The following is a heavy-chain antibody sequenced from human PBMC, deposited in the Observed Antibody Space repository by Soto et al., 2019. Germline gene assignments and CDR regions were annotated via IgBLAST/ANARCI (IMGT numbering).Heavy chain of an antibody. CDR1: GGSFSSGDYY. CDR3: ARIHFGDEPSYYYYGMDV. J-gene: IGHJ6*02. D-gene: IGHD4-17*01. Sequence: QVQLQESGPGVVKPSQTLSLTCTVSGGSFSSGDYYWSCVRQPPGKGLEWIGYIYYTGSTFNNPSLKSRVSISKDTSKTKFSLKLSSVTAADTAVYYCARIHFGDEPSYYYYGMDVWGQGTTVTVSS. V-gene: IGHV4-30-4*01. CDR2: IYYTGST.